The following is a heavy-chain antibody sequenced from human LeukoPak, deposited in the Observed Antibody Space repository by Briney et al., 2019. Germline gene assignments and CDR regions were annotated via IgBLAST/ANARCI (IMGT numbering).Heavy chain of an antibody. CDR1: GYSFTSYW. J-gene: IGHJ6*03. D-gene: IGHD2-21*02. Sequence: GESLKISCKGSGYSFTSYWIGWVRQMPGKGLEWMGIIYPGDSDTRYSPSFQGQVTISADKSISTAYLQWSSLKASDTAMYYCARHVAVTAYRYYYYYYMDVWGKGTTVTVSS. CDR3: ARHVAVTAYRYYYYYYMDV. V-gene: IGHV5-51*01. CDR2: IYPGDSDT.